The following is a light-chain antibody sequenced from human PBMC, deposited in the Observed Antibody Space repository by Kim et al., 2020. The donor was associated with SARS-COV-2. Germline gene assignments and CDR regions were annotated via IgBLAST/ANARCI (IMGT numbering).Light chain of an antibody. CDR1: RSNIGTGYD. CDR2: GDT. J-gene: IGLJ1*01. CDR3: QSYDSRLSGSV. Sequence: QSVLTQPPSVSGAPGQWITISCTGSRSNIGTGYDVHWYQQHPGAAPKLLIYGDTNRPSGVPNRFSGSKSGTAASLAITGLQAEDEADYYCQSYDSRLSGSVFGSGTKVTVL. V-gene: IGLV1-40*01.